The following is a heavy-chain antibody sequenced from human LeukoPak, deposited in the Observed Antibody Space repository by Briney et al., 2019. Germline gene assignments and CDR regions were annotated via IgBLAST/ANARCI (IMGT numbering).Heavy chain of an antibody. V-gene: IGHV4-59*01. J-gene: IGHJ6*03. CDR3: ARGTSGWQYYYYYYYMDV. CDR2: IYYSGST. CDR1: GGSISSYY. D-gene: IGHD6-19*01. Sequence: SETLSLTCTVSGGSISSYYWSWIRQPPGKGLEWIGYIYYSGSTNYNPSLKSRVTTSVDTSKNQFSLKLSSVTAADTAVYYCARGTSGWQYYYYYYYMDVWGKGTTVTVSS.